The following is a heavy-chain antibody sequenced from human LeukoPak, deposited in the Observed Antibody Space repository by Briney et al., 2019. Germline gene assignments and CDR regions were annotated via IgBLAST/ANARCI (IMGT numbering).Heavy chain of an antibody. J-gene: IGHJ3*01. CDR2: IGAAGSHI. V-gene: IGHV3-21*01. D-gene: IGHD6-19*01. CDR1: GFAFSAYS. Sequence: GGSLRLSCAASGFAFSAYSMNWVRQAPGEGLEWVSSIGAAGSHIYYADSMKGRFTISRDNAKSSLFLQMNSLRAEDTGIYYCVRVGSGATRADTLDLWGQGTMVTVSS. CDR3: VRVGSGATRADTLDL.